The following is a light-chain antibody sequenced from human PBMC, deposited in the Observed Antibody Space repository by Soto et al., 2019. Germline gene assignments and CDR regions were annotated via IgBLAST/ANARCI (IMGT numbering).Light chain of an antibody. V-gene: IGLV2-14*01. CDR1: SSDVGGYNY. J-gene: IGLJ2*01. Sequence: QSALTQPASVSWSPGQSITISCTGTSSDVGGYNYVSWYQQHPGKAPKLMSYDVSNRPSGVSNRFSGSKSGNTASLTISGPEAEDEAGYYRSSYTISSTPVVFGSGTKLTVL. CDR2: DVS. CDR3: SSYTISSTPVV.